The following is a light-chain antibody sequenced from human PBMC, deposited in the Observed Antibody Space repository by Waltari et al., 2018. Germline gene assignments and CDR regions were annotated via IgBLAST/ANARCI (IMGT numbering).Light chain of an antibody. CDR2: DGS. V-gene: IGLV2-14*01. CDR3: SSYTSSSNVVL. J-gene: IGLJ2*01. CDR1: SSDGGGYNY. Sequence: QSALTQPASVSGSPGQSNNISCTGTSSDGGGYNYVSWYQQHPGKAPKLMSYDGSKRPSWVSNRFSGSKSGNTASLTSSGLQAEDEADYYCSSYTSSSNVVLFGGGTKLTVL.